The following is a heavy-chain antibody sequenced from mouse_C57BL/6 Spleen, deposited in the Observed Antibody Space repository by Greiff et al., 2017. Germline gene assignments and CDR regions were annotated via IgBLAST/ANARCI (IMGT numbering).Heavy chain of an antibody. Sequence: QVQLQQSGPELVKPGASVKISCKASGYAFSSSWMNWVKQRPGKGLEWIGRIYPGDGDTNYNGKFKGKATLTADKSSSTAYMQLSSLTSEDSAVYFCARAPSGYHGCWGQGTTLTVSS. J-gene: IGHJ2*01. D-gene: IGHD2-2*01. CDR1: GYAFSSSW. CDR2: IYPGDGDT. V-gene: IGHV1-82*01. CDR3: ARAPSGYHGC.